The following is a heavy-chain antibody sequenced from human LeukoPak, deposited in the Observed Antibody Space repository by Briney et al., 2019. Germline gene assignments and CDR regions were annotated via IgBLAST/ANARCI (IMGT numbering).Heavy chain of an antibody. V-gene: IGHV4-39*01. CDR1: GGSISSSSYY. J-gene: IGHJ6*03. CDR3: ARHKDYYYSYMDV. Sequence: SETLSLTCTVSGGSISSSSYYWGWIRQPPGKGLEWIGSIYYSGSTYYNPSLTSRVTISVDTSKNQFSLKLSSVTAADTAVYYCARHKDYYYSYMDVWGKGTTVTVSS. CDR2: IYYSGST.